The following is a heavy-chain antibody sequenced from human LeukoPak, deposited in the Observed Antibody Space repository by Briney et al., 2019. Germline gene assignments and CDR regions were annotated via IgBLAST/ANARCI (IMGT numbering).Heavy chain of an antibody. D-gene: IGHD2-15*01. CDR3: ARDWEYCSGGSCYEWFDP. CDR2: IYTSGGT. CDR1: GGSISSGSYY. J-gene: IGHJ5*02. Sequence: SETLSLTCTVSGGSISSGSYYWSWIRQPAGKGLEWIGRIYTSGGTNYNPSLKSRVTISVDTSKNQFSLKLSSVTAADTAVYYCARDWEYCSGGSCYEWFDPWGQGTLVTVSS. V-gene: IGHV4-61*02.